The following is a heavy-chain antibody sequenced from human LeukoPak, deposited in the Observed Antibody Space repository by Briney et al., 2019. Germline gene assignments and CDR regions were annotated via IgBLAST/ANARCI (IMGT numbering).Heavy chain of an antibody. Sequence: GSLRLSCAASGFTFSSYWMSWVRQAPGKGLEWVANIKQDGSEKYYVDSVKGRFTISRDNAKNSLYLQMNSLRAEDTAVYYCARDGRRGYSYGYYYYGMDVWGQGTTVTVSS. V-gene: IGHV3-7*01. CDR1: GFTFSSYW. CDR2: IKQDGSEK. J-gene: IGHJ6*02. D-gene: IGHD5-18*01. CDR3: ARDGRRGYSYGYYYYGMDV.